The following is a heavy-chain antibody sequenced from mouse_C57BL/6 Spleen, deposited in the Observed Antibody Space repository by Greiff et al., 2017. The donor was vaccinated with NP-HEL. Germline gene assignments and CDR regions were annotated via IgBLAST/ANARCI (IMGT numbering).Heavy chain of an antibody. CDR3: ARGGFPTGDWFAY. Sequence: EVQLQQSGPVLVKPGASVKMSCKASGYTFTDYYMNWVKQSHGKSLEWIGVINPYNGGTSYNQKFKGKATLTVDKSSSTAYMELNSLTSEDSAVYYCARGGFPTGDWFAYWGQGTLVTVSA. J-gene: IGHJ3*01. CDR2: INPYNGGT. V-gene: IGHV1-19*01. CDR1: GYTFTDYY.